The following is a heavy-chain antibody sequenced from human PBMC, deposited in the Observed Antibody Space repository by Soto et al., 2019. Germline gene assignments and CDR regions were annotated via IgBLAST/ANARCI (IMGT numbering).Heavy chain of an antibody. V-gene: IGHV1-2*04. J-gene: IGHJ6*02. CDR1: GYTFTGYY. CDR3: ARDFSKALTVKTYYYYYGMDV. Sequence: RASVKVSCKASGYTFTGYYMHWVRQAPGQGLEWMGWINPNSGGTNYAQKFQGWVTMARDTSISTAYMELSRLRSDDTAVYYCARDFSKALTVKTYYYYYGMDVWGQGSTVTVSS. CDR2: INPNSGGT. D-gene: IGHD3-9*01.